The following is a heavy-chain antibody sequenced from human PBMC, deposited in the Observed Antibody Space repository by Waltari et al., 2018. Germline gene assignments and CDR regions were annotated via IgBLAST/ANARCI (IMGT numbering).Heavy chain of an antibody. CDR2: IYYSGRT. CDR3: ARHLNYDYVWGSYRNKLTLFDY. J-gene: IGHJ4*02. D-gene: IGHD3-16*02. Sequence: QLQLQESGPGLVKPSETLSLTCTVSGGSISSSSYYWGWIRQPPGKGLEWIGCIYYSGRTYYNPSLKSRVTISVDTSKNQFSLKLSSVTAADTAVYYCARHLNYDYVWGSYRNKLTLFDYWGQGTLVTVSS. CDR1: GGSISSSSYY. V-gene: IGHV4-39*07.